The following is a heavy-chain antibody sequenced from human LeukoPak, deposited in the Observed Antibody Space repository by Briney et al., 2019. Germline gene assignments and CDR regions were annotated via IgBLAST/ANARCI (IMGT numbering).Heavy chain of an antibody. CDR3: AAGEDY. Sequence: PSETLSLTCTVSGGSISSSYWSWIRQPPGKGLEWIGYIYYIGSTNYNPSLKSRVTISVDTFKNQFSLKLTSVTAADTAVYYCAAGEDYWGQGTLVTVSS. CDR1: GGSISSSY. CDR2: IYYIGST. V-gene: IGHV4-59*01. D-gene: IGHD3-16*01. J-gene: IGHJ4*02.